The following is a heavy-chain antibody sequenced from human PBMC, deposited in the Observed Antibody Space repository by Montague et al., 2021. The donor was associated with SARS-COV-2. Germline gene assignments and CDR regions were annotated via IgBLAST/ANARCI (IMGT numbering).Heavy chain of an antibody. J-gene: IGHJ6*02. D-gene: IGHD4-23*01. CDR3: ARGGGNSADYYYYTMDV. CDR1: GGSISSYY. CDR2: IYHNGST. V-gene: IGHV4-59*01. Sequence: SETLSLTCTVSGGSISSYYWSWMRQPPGKGLESIGYIYHNGSTKYNHSLKSRVIISVDTSKNHFSLKLSSVSVADTSVYYCARGGGNSADYYYYTMDVWGQDTT.